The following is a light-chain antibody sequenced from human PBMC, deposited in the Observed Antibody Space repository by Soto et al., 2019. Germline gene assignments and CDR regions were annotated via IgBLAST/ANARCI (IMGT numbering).Light chain of an antibody. CDR2: DVS. CDR3: SSYTTSSTYV. CDR1: IRDVGGYAY. Sequence: QSVLTQPASVSGSPGQSITLSCTGTIRDVGGYAYVSWYQQHPGKAPKLMIYDVSNRPSGVSNRFSGSKSGNTASLTISGLQADDEADYYCSSYTTSSTYVFGTGTKVTVL. J-gene: IGLJ1*01. V-gene: IGLV2-14*01.